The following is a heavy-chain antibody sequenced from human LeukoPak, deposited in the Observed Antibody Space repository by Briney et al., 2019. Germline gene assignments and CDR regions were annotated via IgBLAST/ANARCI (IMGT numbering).Heavy chain of an antibody. Sequence: GGSLRLSCAASEFTFSNFAMSWVRQAPGKGLEWVSTISGSGGNTYYADSVKGRFTISRDNSKNTLSLHMNTLRAEDTAVYYCARDLLQTFFFDSSGYYPDAFGMWGQGTMVTVSP. CDR3: ARDLLQTFFFDSSGYYPDAFGM. J-gene: IGHJ3*02. D-gene: IGHD3-22*01. CDR2: ISGSGGNT. V-gene: IGHV3-23*01. CDR1: EFTFSNFA.